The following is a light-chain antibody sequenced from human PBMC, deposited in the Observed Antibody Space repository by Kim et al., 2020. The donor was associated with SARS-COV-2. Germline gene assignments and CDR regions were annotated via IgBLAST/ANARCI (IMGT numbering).Light chain of an antibody. J-gene: IGLJ2*01. Sequence: LDKAVMTTYHADRRRPYYATWYQQKPQQAPILVYYSKNNPPSVIPHRFSGTRSGNTASFTITGTQAGDEAYYYSTSQNSNDHVVFGGGTQLTVL. V-gene: IGLV3-19*01. CDR2: SKN. CDR1: RRRPYY. CDR3: TSQNSNDHVV.